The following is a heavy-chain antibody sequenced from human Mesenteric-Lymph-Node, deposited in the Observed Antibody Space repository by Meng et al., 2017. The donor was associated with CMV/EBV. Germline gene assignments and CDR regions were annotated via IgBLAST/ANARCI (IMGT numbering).Heavy chain of an antibody. J-gene: IGHJ4*02. CDR1: GGFINSDNW. CDR2: IFHTGLT. D-gene: IGHD5-12*01. V-gene: IGHV4-4*01. CDR3: ANRTLRGNSDYGTFDQ. Sequence: SGGFINSDNWWSWVRQSPGEGLEWIGEIFHTGLTNYNPSLRRRASISIDYSKNLFSLKLWPVTAADTAVYFCANRTLRGNSDYGTFDQWGRGILVTVSS.